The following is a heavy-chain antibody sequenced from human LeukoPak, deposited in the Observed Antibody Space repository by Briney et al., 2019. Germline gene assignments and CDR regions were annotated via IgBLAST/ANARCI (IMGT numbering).Heavy chain of an antibody. CDR3: ARRYSSTEIFDY. D-gene: IGHD6-13*01. CDR2: IYPGDSDT. J-gene: IGHJ4*02. CDR1: GYSFTNYW. V-gene: IGHV5-51*01. Sequence: GESLKISCKGSGYSFTNYWIGWVRQMPGKGLEWLGIIYPGDSDTRYSPSSQGQVTISADRSISTAYLQWSSLKASDTAIYYCARRYSSTEIFDYWGQGTLVTVSS.